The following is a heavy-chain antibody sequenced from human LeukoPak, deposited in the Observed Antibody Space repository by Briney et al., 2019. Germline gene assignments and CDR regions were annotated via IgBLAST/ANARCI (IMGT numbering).Heavy chain of an antibody. Sequence: GGSLRLSCAASGFTFSDYYMSWIRQAPGKGLEWVSSIRGSGDSTYYADSVKGRFTISRDNTKNTLYLQMNSLRGDDTAVYYCAKSYSYYHMDDWGKGTSVTVSS. J-gene: IGHJ6*03. CDR2: IRGSGDST. CDR3: AKSYSYYHMDD. CDR1: GFTFSDYY. V-gene: IGHV3-23*01.